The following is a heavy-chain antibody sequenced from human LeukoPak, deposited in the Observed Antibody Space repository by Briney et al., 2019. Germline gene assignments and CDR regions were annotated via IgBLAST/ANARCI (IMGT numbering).Heavy chain of an antibody. D-gene: IGHD3-10*02. CDR2: IKRDGSEK. V-gene: IGHV3-7*01. Sequence: GGSLRLSCAASGFTLSSYWMTWVRQAPGKGLEWVANIKRDGSEKHYVDSVKGRFTISRDNAKNSLYLQMNSLRAEDTAVYYCAKDYVVNYWGQGTLVTVSS. J-gene: IGHJ4*02. CDR1: GFTLSSYW. CDR3: AKDYVVNY.